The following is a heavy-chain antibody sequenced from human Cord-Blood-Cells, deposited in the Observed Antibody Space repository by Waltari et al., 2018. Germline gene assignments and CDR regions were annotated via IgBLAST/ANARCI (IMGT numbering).Heavy chain of an antibody. V-gene: IGHV1-2*02. CDR3: ARDSGTGTTKFDFDY. D-gene: IGHD1-1*01. J-gene: IGHJ4*02. CDR2: INPNSGGT. Sequence: QVQLVQSGAEVKKPGASVKVSCKASGYTFTGYYMHWVRQAPGQGLEWMGWINPNSGGTNYAKKVQGRVTRTRDTSISTAYMELSRLRSDDTAVYYCARDSGTGTTKFDFDYWGQGTLVTVSS. CDR1: GYTFTGYY.